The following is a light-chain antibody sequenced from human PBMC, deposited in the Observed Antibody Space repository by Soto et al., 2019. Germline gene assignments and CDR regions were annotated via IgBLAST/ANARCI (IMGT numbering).Light chain of an antibody. CDR2: VNSDGSQ. CDR3: QTWGTGIHKV. V-gene: IGLV4-69*01. Sequence: QLVLTQSPSASASLGASVKLTCTLSSGRSSYSIAWHQQQPEKGPRFLMKVNSDGSQSKGDGISDRFSGSSSGAERYLTISSLQSEDEADYYCQTWGTGIHKVFGGGTKLTVL. CDR1: SGRSSYS. J-gene: IGLJ3*02.